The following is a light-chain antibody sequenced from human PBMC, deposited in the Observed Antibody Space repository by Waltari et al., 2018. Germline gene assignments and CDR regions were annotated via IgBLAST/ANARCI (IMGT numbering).Light chain of an antibody. CDR1: SSNIGSKT. Sequence: QSVLTQPPSASGTPGPTVTISCSGSSSNIGSKTVRWFQQFPGAAPTLLIHNNNQRPSGVPDRFSGSKSGTSASLAISGLQSEDEAHYYCASWDDSLNGWVIGGGTMLTVL. J-gene: IGLJ3*02. CDR3: ASWDDSLNGWV. CDR2: NNN. V-gene: IGLV1-44*01.